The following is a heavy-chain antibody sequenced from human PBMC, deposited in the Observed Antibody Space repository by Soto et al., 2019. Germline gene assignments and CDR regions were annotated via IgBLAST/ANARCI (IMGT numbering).Heavy chain of an antibody. D-gene: IGHD2-21*01. CDR2: INTDGSTR. CDR1: GFTFSSYW. Sequence: EVQLVESGGGLVQPGGSLRLSCAASGFTFSSYWMHWVRQAPGEGLVWVSRINTDGSTRSYADSVKGRFAISRDNAKNTLFLQMNSLRPEDTAVYYCARVAYGAYHFDYWGKGTTVTVSS. CDR3: ARVAYGAYHFDY. J-gene: IGHJ4*03. V-gene: IGHV3-74*01.